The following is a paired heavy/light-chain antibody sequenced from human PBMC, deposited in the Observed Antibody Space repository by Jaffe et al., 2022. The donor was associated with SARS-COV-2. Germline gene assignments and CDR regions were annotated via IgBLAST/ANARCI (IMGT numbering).Heavy chain of an antibody. V-gene: IGHV3-33*01. CDR1: GFTFSSYG. CDR3: ARSGSRERPAAIRNYYYYGMDV. J-gene: IGHJ6*02. CDR2: IWYDGSNK. D-gene: IGHD2-2*01. Sequence: QVQLVESGGGVVQPGRSLRLSCAASGFTFSSYGMHWVRQAPGKGLEWVAVIWYDGSNKYYADSVKGRFTISRDNSKNTLYLQMNSLRAEDTAVYYCARSGSRERPAAIRNYYYYGMDVWGQGTTVTVSS.
Light chain of an antibody. J-gene: IGLJ2*01. Sequence: QSALTQPASVSGSPGQSITISCTGTSSDVGGYNYVSWYQQHPGKAPKLMIYEVSNRPSGVPDRFSGSKSGNTASLTISGLQAEDEADYYCSSYTSSSTVVFGGGTKLTVL. CDR3: SSYTSSSTVV. CDR2: EVS. CDR1: SSDVGGYNY. V-gene: IGLV2-14*01.